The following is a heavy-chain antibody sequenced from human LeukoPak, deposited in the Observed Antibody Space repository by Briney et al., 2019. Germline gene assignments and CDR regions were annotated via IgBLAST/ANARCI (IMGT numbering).Heavy chain of an antibody. V-gene: IGHV1-2*02. CDR2: INPNSGGA. CDR3: ARDSSGWFLVY. Sequence: ASVEVSCKASGYTFTGYYMHWVRQAPGQGLEWMGWINPNSGGANYAQKFQGRVTMTRDTSISTAYMELSRLRSDDTAVYYCARDSSGWFLVYWGQGTLVTVSS. D-gene: IGHD6-19*01. J-gene: IGHJ4*02. CDR1: GYTFTGYY.